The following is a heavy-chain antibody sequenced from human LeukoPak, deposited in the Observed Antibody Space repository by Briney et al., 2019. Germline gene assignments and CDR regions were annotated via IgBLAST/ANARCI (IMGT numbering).Heavy chain of an antibody. J-gene: IGHJ4*02. CDR2: ISSSDNTI. Sequence: PGGSLRLSCAASGFTFSDYYMSWIRQAPGKGLEWVSYISSSDNTIYYADSVKGRFTISRDNAKNSLYLQMNSLRAEDTAVYYCARDAVWGYYDSSGYYPLDYWGQGTLVTVSS. CDR3: ARDAVWGYYDSSGYYPLDY. CDR1: GFTFSDYY. V-gene: IGHV3-11*04. D-gene: IGHD3-22*01.